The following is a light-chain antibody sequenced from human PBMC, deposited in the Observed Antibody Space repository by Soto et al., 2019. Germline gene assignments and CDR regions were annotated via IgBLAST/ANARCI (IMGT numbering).Light chain of an antibody. CDR2: GAS. CDR3: HQYGSAPAWT. J-gene: IGKJ1*01. V-gene: IGKV3-20*01. Sequence: EIVLTQSPGTLSLFPGERATLSCRASQSISSSYLAWYQQKPGQAPRLLIYGASSRPTGIPDRFSGAGSATEFALTIGRLEPEDFAVYYCHQYGSAPAWTFGQGTKVEIK. CDR1: QSISSSY.